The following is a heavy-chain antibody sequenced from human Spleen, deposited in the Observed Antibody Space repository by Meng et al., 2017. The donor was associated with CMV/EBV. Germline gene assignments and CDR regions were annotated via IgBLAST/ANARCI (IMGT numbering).Heavy chain of an antibody. Sequence: SVKVSCKASGGTFSSYAISWVRQAPGQGLEWMGGIIPIFGTANYAQKFQGRVTITTDETTSTAYMELSSLRSEDTAVYYCARGDCSSTSCLVYYYYYGMDVWGQGTTVTVSS. CDR2: IIPIFGTA. CDR1: GGTFSSYA. CDR3: ARGDCSSTSCLVYYYYYGMDV. D-gene: IGHD2-2*01. J-gene: IGHJ6*02. V-gene: IGHV1-69*05.